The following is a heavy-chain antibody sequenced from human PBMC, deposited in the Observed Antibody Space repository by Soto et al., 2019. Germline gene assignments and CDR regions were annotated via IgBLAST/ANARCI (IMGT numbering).Heavy chain of an antibody. V-gene: IGHV4-39*01. D-gene: IGHD6-19*01. CDR3: ADMRGQWLPRD. J-gene: IGHJ4*02. CDR2: IYRTGTT. CDR1: GGSISGSDYY. Sequence: SETLSLTCTVSGGSISGSDYYWAWIRQPPGKGLEWLGTIYRTGTTYYNPALKSRVTLSVDTSKNQFSLNLNSVSAADTAVYFCADMRGQWLPRDWGQGTLVTVSS.